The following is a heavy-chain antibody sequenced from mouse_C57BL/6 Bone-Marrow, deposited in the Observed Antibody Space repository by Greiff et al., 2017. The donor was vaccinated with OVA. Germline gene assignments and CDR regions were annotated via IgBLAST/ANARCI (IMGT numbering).Heavy chain of an antibody. CDR1: GFSINSDCY. CDR2: TFYSGIT. Sequence: EVQLQQSGPSLVRPSQTLSLTCTVTGFSINSDCYWIWIRQFPGSKMEYIGYTFYSGITYYNPSLESRTYITRDTSKNQFSLKLSSVTTEDTATYYSARDPVSYYGNYGLYYFDYWGQGTTLTVSS. CDR3: ARDPVSYYGNYGLYYFDY. D-gene: IGHD2-10*01. V-gene: IGHV3-3*01. J-gene: IGHJ2*01.